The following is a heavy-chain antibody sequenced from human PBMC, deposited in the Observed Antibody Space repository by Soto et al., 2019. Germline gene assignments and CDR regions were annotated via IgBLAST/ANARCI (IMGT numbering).Heavy chain of an antibody. CDR3: AGRGSIAARPPNY. J-gene: IGHJ4*02. Sequence: QVQLVQSGAEVKKPGSSVKVSCKASGGTFSSYAISWVRQAPGRGLEWLGGIIPIFGTANYAQKFQGRVTITADESTSTAYMELSSLRSEDTAVYYCAGRGSIAARPPNYWGQGTLVTVSS. D-gene: IGHD6-6*01. V-gene: IGHV1-69*01. CDR1: GGTFSSYA. CDR2: IIPIFGTA.